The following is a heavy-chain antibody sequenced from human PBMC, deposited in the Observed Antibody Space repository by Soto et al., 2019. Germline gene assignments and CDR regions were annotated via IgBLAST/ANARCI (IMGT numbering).Heavy chain of an antibody. CDR3: ASHGYGSGWWKFDP. CDR1: GFTFSSYA. V-gene: IGHV3-23*01. CDR2: ISGSGGST. D-gene: IGHD6-19*01. Sequence: EVQLLESGGGLVQPGGSLRLSCAASGFTFSSYAMSWVRQAPGKGLEWVSAISGSGGSTYYADSVKGRFTISRDNSKNTLYVQMNSLRAEDTAVYYCASHGYGSGWWKFDPWGQGTLVTVSS. J-gene: IGHJ5*02.